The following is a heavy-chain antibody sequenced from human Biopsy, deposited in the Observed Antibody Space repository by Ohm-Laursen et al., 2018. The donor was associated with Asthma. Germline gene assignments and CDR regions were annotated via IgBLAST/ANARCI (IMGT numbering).Heavy chain of an antibody. CDR3: AKRRGYSGHDNDY. Sequence: RSLRLSCAASGFMFRSFGMHWVRQAPGKGLEWVAVISYDGNHKFYEDSVKGRFIISRDNSKNTLYLQMNSLRTENTAVYYCAKRRGYSGHDNDYWGQGTLVIVSS. J-gene: IGHJ4*02. V-gene: IGHV3-30*18. CDR2: ISYDGNHK. CDR1: GFMFRSFG. D-gene: IGHD5-12*01.